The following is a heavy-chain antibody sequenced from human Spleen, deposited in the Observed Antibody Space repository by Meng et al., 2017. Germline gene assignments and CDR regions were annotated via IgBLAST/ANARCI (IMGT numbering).Heavy chain of an antibody. CDR1: GGSISSGGYY. CDR3: LRGSGGSV. J-gene: IGHJ1*01. Sequence: QVQLQESGPGLVKPSQTLSLTCTVSGGSISSGGYYWSWIRQHPGKGLEWIGEIPHRGSSAYNPSLKSRVSMSIDKSKNQFPLKLTSVTAADTAVYHCLRGSGGSVWGQGTLVTVSS. V-gene: IGHV4-31*09. CDR2: IPHRGSS. D-gene: IGHD3-10*01.